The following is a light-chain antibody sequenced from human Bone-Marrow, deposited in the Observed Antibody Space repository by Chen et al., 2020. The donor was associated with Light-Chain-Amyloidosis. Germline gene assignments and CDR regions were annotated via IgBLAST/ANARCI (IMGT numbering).Light chain of an antibody. CDR2: QDT. J-gene: IGLJ1*01. CDR1: KLGDKY. V-gene: IGLV3-1*01. CDR3: QAWDSSTGV. Sequence: SSALTPQPSAYVSPGPTASLTCSGDKLGDKYACWYQQKPGQSPVLVIYQDTKRPSGIPERFSGSNSGNTATLTISGTQAMDEADYYCQAWDSSTGVFGTGTKVTVL.